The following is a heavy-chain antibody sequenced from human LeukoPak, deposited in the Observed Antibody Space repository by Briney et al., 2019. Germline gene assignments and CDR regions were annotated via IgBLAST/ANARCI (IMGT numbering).Heavy chain of an antibody. J-gene: IGHJ6*02. CDR3: ARGRSNLRFLGLLNYYYYGMDV. D-gene: IGHD3-3*01. V-gene: IGHV1-8*01. CDR2: MNPNRGNT. CDR1: GYTYTSYD. Sequence: ASVNVSCKASGYTYTSYDINWVRQATGQGLEWMGWMNPNRGNTGYAQKFQGRVTMTRNTSISTAYMELSSLRSEDTAVYYCARGRSNLRFLGLLNYYYYGMDVWGQGTTVTVSS.